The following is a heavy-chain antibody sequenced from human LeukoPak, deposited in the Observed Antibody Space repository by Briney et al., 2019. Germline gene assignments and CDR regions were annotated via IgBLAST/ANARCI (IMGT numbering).Heavy chain of an antibody. CDR2: IIRRSSYI. CDR3: ARDGRGLHNCNQTRRTYYMDL. D-gene: IGHD1-20*01. V-gene: IGHV3-21*01. Sequence: GGSLRLSCGVSGFTFNSYSLNGGPRAPGKGREGVASIIRRSSYIDYGDSVKGRFTISRANAQNSPYLQMNSLRAEEKGVYYCARDGRGLHNCNQTRRTYYMDLWGKGTTVTVSS. J-gene: IGHJ6*03. CDR1: GFTFNSYS.